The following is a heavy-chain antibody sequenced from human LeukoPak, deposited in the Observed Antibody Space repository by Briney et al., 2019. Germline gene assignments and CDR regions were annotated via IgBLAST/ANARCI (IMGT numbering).Heavy chain of an antibody. CDR2: ISAYNGNT. V-gene: IGHV1-18*01. CDR3: ARGGTFDYYYYYYMDV. Sequence: EASVKVSCKASGYTFTSYGISWVRQAPGQGLEWMGWISAYNGNTNYAQKLQGRVTMTTDTSTSTAYMELRSLRSDDTAVYYCARGGTFDYYYYYYMDVWGKGTTVTVSS. D-gene: IGHD1-26*01. CDR1: GYTFTSYG. J-gene: IGHJ6*03.